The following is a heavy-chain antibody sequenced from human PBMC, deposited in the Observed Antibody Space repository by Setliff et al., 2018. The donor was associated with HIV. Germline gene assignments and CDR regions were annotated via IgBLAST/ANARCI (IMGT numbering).Heavy chain of an antibody. CDR3: ATITFYYDSSGSQNKKSYFFDY. J-gene: IGHJ4*02. Sequence: RASVKVSCKVSGYTLAEISMHWVRQAPGKGLEWMGGFDPEDGEKVYAQRFQGTVTMTEDTSTDTAYMELTSLTSEDTAVYYCATITFYYDSSGSQNKKSYFFDYWGQGTLVTV. CDR2: FDPEDGEK. V-gene: IGHV1-24*01. D-gene: IGHD3-22*01. CDR1: GYTLAEIS.